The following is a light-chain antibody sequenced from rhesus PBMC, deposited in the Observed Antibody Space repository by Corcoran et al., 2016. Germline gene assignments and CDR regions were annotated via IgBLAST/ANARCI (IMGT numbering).Light chain of an antibody. Sequence: DVVLTQTPLSLTVTPGEPATISCGSSQSLLDTDGFTHLHWYLQRPGQSPQLLIYLNSTRASGVPDRFSGSGSGTHFTLKISRVEAEDVGTYYCLQTVQFALTFGGGTKVELK. CDR2: LNS. J-gene: IGKJ4*01. CDR1: QSLLDTDGFTH. CDR3: LQTVQFALT. V-gene: IGKV2-78*01.